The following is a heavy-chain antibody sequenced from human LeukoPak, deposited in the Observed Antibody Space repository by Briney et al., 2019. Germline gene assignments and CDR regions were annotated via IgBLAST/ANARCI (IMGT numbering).Heavy chain of an antibody. CDR1: GFTFHGYS. CDR2: ISSSSDYI. CDR3: ARDRVPRATRGTFDY. J-gene: IGHJ4*02. Sequence: GSLRLSCVASGFTFHGYSLNWVRQAPGRGLEGVAAISSSSDYIYYADSLRGRFLISRENAKNSLYMQMHSMRVEDTAVYYCARDRVPRATRGTFDYWGQGTPVIVSS. D-gene: IGHD1-26*01. V-gene: IGHV3-21*01.